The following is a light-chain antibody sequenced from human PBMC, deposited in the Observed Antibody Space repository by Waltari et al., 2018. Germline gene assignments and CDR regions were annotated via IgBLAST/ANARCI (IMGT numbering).Light chain of an antibody. V-gene: IGLV6-57*02. Sequence: FMLTQPHSVSASPGKTVTLSCTGTGGSIANNYVPWYLQRPGSAPNTVIYEDDHSPSGVPDRFSGSIDISSNSAFLTISGLRTEDEADYYCQSYDTSHNWVFGGGTKLTVL. CDR2: EDD. CDR3: QSYDTSHNWV. CDR1: GGSIANNY. J-gene: IGLJ3*02.